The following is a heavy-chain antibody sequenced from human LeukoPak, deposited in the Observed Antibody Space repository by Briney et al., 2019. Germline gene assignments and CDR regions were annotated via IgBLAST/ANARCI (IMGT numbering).Heavy chain of an antibody. J-gene: IGHJ4*02. CDR3: ARGQQLDLYYFDY. V-gene: IGHV1-69*05. Sequence: GSSVKVSCKATGGTFISYAISWVRQAPGQGLEWMGGIIPIFGTANYAQKFQGRVTITTDESTSTAYMELSSLRSEDTAVYYCARGQQLDLYYFDYWGQGTLVTVSS. D-gene: IGHD6-13*01. CDR2: IIPIFGTA. CDR1: GGTFISYA.